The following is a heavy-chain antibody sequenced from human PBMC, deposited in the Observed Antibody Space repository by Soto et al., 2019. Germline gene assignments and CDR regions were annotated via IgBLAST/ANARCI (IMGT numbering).Heavy chain of an antibody. Sequence: GGSLRLSCTPSGFTFGDYAMSWFRQAPGKGLEWVGLIRSRSYGGTTEYAASVKGRFAISRDDSKSIAYLQMNSLKSEDTAVYYCTRITVVPVASFDYWGQGTLVTVSS. V-gene: IGHV3-49*03. CDR3: TRITVVPVASFDY. CDR2: IRSRSYGGTT. CDR1: GFTFGDYA. J-gene: IGHJ4*02. D-gene: IGHD2-2*01.